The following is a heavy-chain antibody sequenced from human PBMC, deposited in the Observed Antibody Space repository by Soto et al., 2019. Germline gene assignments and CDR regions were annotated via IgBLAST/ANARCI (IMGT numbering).Heavy chain of an antibody. J-gene: IGHJ6*02. V-gene: IGHV1-18*01. CDR3: AREGSRPYYYYGMDV. Sequence: ASVKVSCKTSGYSFTTYGISWVRQAPGQGLEWIGWISTHNGDTEFAQNFQGRVTMTTDTSTTTAYMELRSLRSDDTAVYYCAREGSRPYYYYGMDVWGPGTTVTV. CDR1: GYSFTTYG. D-gene: IGHD2-15*01. CDR2: ISTHNGDT.